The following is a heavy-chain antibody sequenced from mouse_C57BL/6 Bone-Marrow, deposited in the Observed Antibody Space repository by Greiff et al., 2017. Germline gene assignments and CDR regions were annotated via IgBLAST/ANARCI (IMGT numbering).Heavy chain of an antibody. CDR1: GYTFTSYW. J-gene: IGHJ1*03. D-gene: IGHD2-5*01. Sequence: QVQLQQSGAELVKPGASVKMSCTASGYTFTSYWITWVKQRPGQGLEWVGDFYPGSGSTNYNEKFKSKATLTVDTSASTAYMQLSSLTSEDSAVYYCARPYYSNYWYFDVWGTGTTVTVSS. CDR3: ARPYYSNYWYFDV. CDR2: FYPGSGST. V-gene: IGHV1-55*01.